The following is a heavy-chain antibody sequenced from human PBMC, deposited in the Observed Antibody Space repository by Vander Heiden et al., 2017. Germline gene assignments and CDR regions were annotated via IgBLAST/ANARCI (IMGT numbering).Heavy chain of an antibody. J-gene: IGHJ6*02. D-gene: IGHD1-26*01. Sequence: EVQLVQSGAEVKKPGESLKHSRKVSGYSFTIYCTGWVRQMPGKGLGWMGLIYPGDSDTRYSPSFQGQVTISADKSISTAYLQWSSLKASDTAMYYCAAQKSWANDYYYYGMDVWGQVTTVTVSS. CDR3: AAQKSWANDYYYYGMDV. V-gene: IGHV5-51*01. CDR2: IYPGDSDT. CDR1: GYSFTIYC.